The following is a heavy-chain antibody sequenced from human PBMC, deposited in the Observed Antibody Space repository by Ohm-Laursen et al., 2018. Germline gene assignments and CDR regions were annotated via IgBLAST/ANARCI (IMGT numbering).Heavy chain of an antibody. CDR1: GFTFSNAW. V-gene: IGHV3-15*01. Sequence: SLRLSCAASGFTFSNAWMSWVRQAPGKGLEWVGRIKSKTDGGTTDYAAPVKGRFTISRDDSKNTLYLQMNSLKTEDTAVYYCTTVDTAMGNYYYYGMDVWGQGTTVTVSS. D-gene: IGHD5-18*01. CDR2: IKSKTDGGTT. J-gene: IGHJ6*02. CDR3: TTVDTAMGNYYYYGMDV.